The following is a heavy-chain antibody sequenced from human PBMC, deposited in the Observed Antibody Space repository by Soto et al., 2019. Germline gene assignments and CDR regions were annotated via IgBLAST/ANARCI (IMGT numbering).Heavy chain of an antibody. J-gene: IGHJ3*02. CDR3: ARAGPSDAFDI. V-gene: IGHV3-13*01. CDR2: IGTAGDT. CDR1: GFTFSSYD. Sequence: GGSLRLSCAASGFTFSSYDMHWVRQATGKGLEWVSAIGTAGDTYYPGSVKGRFTISRENAKNSLYLQMNSLRAGDTAVYYCARAGPSDAFDIWGQGTMVTVSS. D-gene: IGHD6-6*01.